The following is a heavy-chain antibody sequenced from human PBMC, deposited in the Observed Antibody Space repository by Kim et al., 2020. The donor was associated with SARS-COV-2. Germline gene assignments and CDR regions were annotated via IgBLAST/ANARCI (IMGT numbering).Heavy chain of an antibody. D-gene: IGHD2-2*01. V-gene: IGHV4-61*02. J-gene: IGHJ5*02. Sequence: SLKSRVTRSVDTSTNQFSLKLGSVTAADTAVYYCAREVVVPAADLGWFDPWGQGTLVTVSS. CDR3: AREVVVPAADLGWFDP.